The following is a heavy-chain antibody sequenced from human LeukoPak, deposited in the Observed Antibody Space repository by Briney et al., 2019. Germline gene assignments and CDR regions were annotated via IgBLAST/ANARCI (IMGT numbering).Heavy chain of an antibody. D-gene: IGHD3-16*02. V-gene: IGHV1-2*02. Sequence: ASVKVSCKASGYTFISYGISWVRQAPGQGLEWMGWINPNSGVTYYAQKFQGRVSMTRDTSISTAYMEVSRLRSDDSALYYCARLSTPNLYYFDYWGQGTLVTVSS. CDR1: GYTFISYG. CDR2: INPNSGVT. J-gene: IGHJ4*02. CDR3: ARLSTPNLYYFDY.